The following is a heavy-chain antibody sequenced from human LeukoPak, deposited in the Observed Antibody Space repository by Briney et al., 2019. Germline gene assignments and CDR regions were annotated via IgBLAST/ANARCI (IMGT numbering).Heavy chain of an antibody. Sequence: KPSETLSVTCTVSGGSISSSSYYWGWIRQPPGKGLEWIGSIYYSGSTYYNPSLKSRVTISVDTSKNQFSLKLSSVTAADTAVYYCARLGYYDSSGCLPNNWFDLWGQGTLVTVSS. CDR3: ARLGYYDSSGCLPNNWFDL. J-gene: IGHJ5*02. V-gene: IGHV4-39*01. CDR2: IYYSGST. CDR1: GGSISSSSYY. D-gene: IGHD3-22*01.